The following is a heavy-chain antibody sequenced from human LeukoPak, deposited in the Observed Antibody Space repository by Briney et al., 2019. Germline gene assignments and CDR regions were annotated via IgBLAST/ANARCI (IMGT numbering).Heavy chain of an antibody. CDR3: AKGQELDDGVFDS. CDR2: IRSNGETT. V-gene: IGHV3-23*01. D-gene: IGHD1-1*01. J-gene: IGHJ4*02. Sequence: GGSLRLSCAVSGFSVTNNYMSWVRQAPGKGLEWVSTIRSNGETTYNADSVKGRFTISRDNSKKTLYLQLNSLRVEDTAIYYCAKGQELDDGVFDSWGQGTLVTVSS. CDR1: GFSVTNNY.